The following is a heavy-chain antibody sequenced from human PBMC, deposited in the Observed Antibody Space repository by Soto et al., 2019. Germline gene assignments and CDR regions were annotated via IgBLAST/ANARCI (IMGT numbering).Heavy chain of an antibody. J-gene: IGHJ3*02. CDR2: IYYSGST. CDR3: ARDDVCSSTSCYDAFDT. Sequence: TLSLTCAVAGGSISSGGYYWSWISQHPGKGLEWIGYIYYSGSTYYNPSLKSRVTISVDTSKNQFSLKLSSVTAADTAVYYCARDDVCSSTSCYDAFDTWGQGTMVTVSS. D-gene: IGHD2-2*01. V-gene: IGHV4-31*11. CDR1: GGSISSGGYY.